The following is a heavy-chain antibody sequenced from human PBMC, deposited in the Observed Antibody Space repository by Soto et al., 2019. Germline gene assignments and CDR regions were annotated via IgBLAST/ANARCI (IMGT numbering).Heavy chain of an antibody. CDR1: GFTFSSYA. CDR2: ISYDGSNK. D-gene: IGHD2-15*01. V-gene: IGHV3-30-3*01. J-gene: IGHJ6*02. CDR3: ARHCSGGSCYGMDV. Sequence: QVQLVESGGGVVQPGRSLRLSCAASGFTFSSYAMHWVRQAPGKGLEWVAVISYDGSNKYYADSVKGRFTISRDNSKNTLDLQMNSLRAEDTAVYYCARHCSGGSCYGMDVWGQGTTVTVSS.